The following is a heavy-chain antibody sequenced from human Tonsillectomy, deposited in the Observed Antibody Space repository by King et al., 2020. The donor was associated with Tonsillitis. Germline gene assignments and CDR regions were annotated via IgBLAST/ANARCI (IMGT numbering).Heavy chain of an antibody. V-gene: IGHV3-23*03. CDR3: SKVGLWFGEINYYYGMDV. D-gene: IGHD3-10*01. CDR1: GFPFSSYA. CDR2: IYSGGTST. Sequence: VQLVESGGGLVQPGGSLRLSCAASGFPFSSYAMSGVRQAPGKGLEWVSVIYSGGTSTYYADSVKGRFTISRDDSKNTLYPQMNSLRAEDPAVYYCSKVGLWFGEINYYYGMDVWGQGTTVTVSS. J-gene: IGHJ6*02.